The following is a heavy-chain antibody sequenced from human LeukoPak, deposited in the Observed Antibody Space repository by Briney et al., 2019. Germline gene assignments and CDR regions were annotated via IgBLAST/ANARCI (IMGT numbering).Heavy chain of an antibody. CDR1: GGSFSDYP. Sequence: SVKVSCKASGGSFSDYPINWVRPAPGQGHEWLGGIIPKNSASNYAQAFQGRVTITADESTNTVYMEMSGLRPDDTAVYYCVRPDRIFGVPAAFDAWGQGTLVAVSS. J-gene: IGHJ3*01. CDR2: IIPKNSAS. CDR3: VRPDRIFGVPAAFDA. D-gene: IGHD3-3*02. V-gene: IGHV1-69*01.